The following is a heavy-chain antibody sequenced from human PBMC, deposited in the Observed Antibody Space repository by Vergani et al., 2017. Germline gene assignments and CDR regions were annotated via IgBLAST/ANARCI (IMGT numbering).Heavy chain of an antibody. CDR3: ASGYYDSSATDAFDF. V-gene: IGHV1-69*02. J-gene: IGHJ3*01. CDR2: IIPILGIA. D-gene: IGHD3-22*01. Sequence: QVQLVQSGAEVKKAGSLVKVSCKAFGGNFSSYTNSRVRQASGQGLEWMGRIIPILGIANYAQKFQGRVTITADKSTSTAYMELSSLRSEDTAVYYCASGYYDSSATDAFDFWGQGTMVTVSS. CDR1: GGNFSSYT.